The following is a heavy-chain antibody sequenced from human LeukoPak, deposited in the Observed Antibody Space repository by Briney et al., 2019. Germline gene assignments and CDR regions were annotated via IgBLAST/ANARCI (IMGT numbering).Heavy chain of an antibody. CDR2: IYPGDSDT. CDR1: GYSFSSNW. D-gene: IGHD4/OR15-4a*01. J-gene: IGHJ4*02. Sequence: VESLKISCKGSGYSFSSNWIAWVRQMSGKGLEWMGIIYPGDSDTRYSPSFQGQVTFSADKSINTAYLQWSNLKASDTAMYYCARHKQPLGANDYWGQGTLVTVSS. CDR3: ARHKQPLGANDY. V-gene: IGHV5-51*01.